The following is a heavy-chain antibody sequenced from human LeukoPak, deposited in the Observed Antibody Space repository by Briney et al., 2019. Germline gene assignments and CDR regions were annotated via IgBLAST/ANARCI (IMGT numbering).Heavy chain of an antibody. CDR2: INAGNGNT. Sequence: GASVKVSFKASGYTFTIYAMHWVRQAPGQRLEWMGWINAGNGNTKYSQKFQGRVTITRDTSASTAYMELSSLRSEDTAVYYCARDTGGNSGSYYGYWGQGTLVTVSS. V-gene: IGHV1-3*01. CDR3: ARDTGGNSGSYYGY. D-gene: IGHD1-26*01. CDR1: GYTFTIYA. J-gene: IGHJ4*02.